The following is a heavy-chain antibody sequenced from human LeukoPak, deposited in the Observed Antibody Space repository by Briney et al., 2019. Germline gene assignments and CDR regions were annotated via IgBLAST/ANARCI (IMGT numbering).Heavy chain of an antibody. CDR2: ISGSGGST. CDR1: GLPYSIYA. V-gene: IGHV3-23*01. Sequence: GGSLRLPCAASGLPYSIYAMSWVRQAPGKGLEWVSAISGSGGSTYYADSVKGRFTISRDNSKNTLYLQMSSLRAEDTAVYYCAKDHSYGYYFDYWGQGTLVTVSS. J-gene: IGHJ4*02. D-gene: IGHD5-18*01. CDR3: AKDHSYGYYFDY.